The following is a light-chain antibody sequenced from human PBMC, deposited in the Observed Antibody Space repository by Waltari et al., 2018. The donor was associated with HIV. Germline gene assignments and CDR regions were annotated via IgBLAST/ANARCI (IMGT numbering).Light chain of an antibody. CDR2: EVI. CDR3: TSYTSNDTLL. Sequence: HSALTQPASVSASPGQSITISCTGTSSAFGISNYVSWYQQHPGNVPKFIISEVISRRAGVADRFSYSKSGNAASLTISGRQPEDEADYYCTSYTSNDTLLFGGGTKVTVL. CDR1: SSAFGISNY. J-gene: IGLJ2*01. V-gene: IGLV2-14*01.